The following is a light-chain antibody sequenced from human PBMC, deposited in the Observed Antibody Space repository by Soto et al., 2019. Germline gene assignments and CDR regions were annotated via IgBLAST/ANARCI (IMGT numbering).Light chain of an antibody. J-gene: IGKJ1*01. CDR3: ETDNSHPRT. CDR2: KAS. V-gene: IGKV1-5*03. CDR1: QSISRW. Sequence: RQSISRWLAWYQQKPGKVPKLLIYKASSLESVVPSRFSGRGSGPAFTTTLPILKPEALATHYRETDNSHPRTLGSGTKVDIK.